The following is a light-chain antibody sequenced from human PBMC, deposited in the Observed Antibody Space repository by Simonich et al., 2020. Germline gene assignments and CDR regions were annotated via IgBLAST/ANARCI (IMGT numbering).Light chain of an antibody. CDR3: QQYNSYSRT. CDR2: KAS. V-gene: IGKV1-5*03. Sequence: DIQMTQSPSTLSASVGGRVTITCRASQSISSWLAWYQPKPGKAPKLLIYKASSLESGVPSRFSGSGSGTEFTLTISSLQPDDFATYYCQQYNSYSRTFGQGTKVEIK. CDR1: QSISSW. J-gene: IGKJ1*01.